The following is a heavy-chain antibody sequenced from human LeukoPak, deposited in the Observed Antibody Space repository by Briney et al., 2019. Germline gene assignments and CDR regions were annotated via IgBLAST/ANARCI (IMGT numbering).Heavy chain of an antibody. Sequence: GGSLRLSCAASGFTFSSYSMNWVRQAPGKGLEWVSYISSSSSTIYYADSVKGRFTISRDNSKNTLYLQMNSLRAEDTAVYYCAKDSSVLLWFGESPEALDYWGQGTLVTVSS. CDR2: ISSSSSTI. J-gene: IGHJ4*02. V-gene: IGHV3-48*01. CDR3: AKDSSVLLWFGESPEALDY. D-gene: IGHD3-10*01. CDR1: GFTFSSYS.